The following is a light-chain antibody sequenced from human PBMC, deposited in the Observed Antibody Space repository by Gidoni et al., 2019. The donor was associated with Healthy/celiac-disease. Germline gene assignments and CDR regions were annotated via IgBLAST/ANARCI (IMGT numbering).Light chain of an antibody. CDR3: QQYYSTPLT. V-gene: IGKV4-1*01. J-gene: IGKJ4*01. Sequence: DIVLIQPPDSLAVPLGVSATIICKSSKSVLYSSNNKNYLAWYQQKPGQAPKLLIYWASTRESGVPDRFSGSGSGTDFTLTISSLQAEDVAIYYCQQYYSTPLTFGGGTKVEIK. CDR1: KSVLYSSNNKNY. CDR2: WAS.